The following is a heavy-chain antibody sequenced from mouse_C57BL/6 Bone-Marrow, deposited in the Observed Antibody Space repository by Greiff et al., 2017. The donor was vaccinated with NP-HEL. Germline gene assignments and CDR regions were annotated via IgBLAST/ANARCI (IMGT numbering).Heavy chain of an antibody. CDR3: ARKVLRPYWYFDV. J-gene: IGHJ1*03. D-gene: IGHD1-2*01. CDR1: GYTFTSYT. CDR2: INPSSGYT. V-gene: IGHV1-4*01. Sequence: VQLVESGAELARPGASVKMSCKASGYTFTSYTMHWVKQRPGQGLEWIGYINPSSGYTKYNQKFKDKATLTADKSSSTAYMQLSSLTSEDSAVYYCARKVLRPYWYFDVWGTGTTVTVSS.